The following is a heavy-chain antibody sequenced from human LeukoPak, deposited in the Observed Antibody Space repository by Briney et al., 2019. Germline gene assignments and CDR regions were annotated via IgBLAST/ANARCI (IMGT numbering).Heavy chain of an antibody. J-gene: IGHJ3*02. Sequence: GGSLRLSCAASGFTFSRYAMSWVRQAPGKGLEWVSAVNNKGSNKYYADSVRGRFTISRDTSKDTLYLQMNSLRADDTAVYYCARDGFNDRSGDNDGFDMWGQGTMVTVSS. V-gene: IGHV3-23*01. CDR3: ARDGFNDRSGDNDGFDM. D-gene: IGHD1-1*01. CDR1: GFTFSRYA. CDR2: VNNKGSNK.